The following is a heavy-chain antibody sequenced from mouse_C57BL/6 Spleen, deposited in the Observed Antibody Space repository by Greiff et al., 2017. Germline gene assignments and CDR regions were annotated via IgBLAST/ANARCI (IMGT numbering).Heavy chain of an antibody. CDR3: AIYYGSSYEDWYFDV. V-gene: IGHV1-80*01. D-gene: IGHD1-1*01. Sequence: VQLQQSGAELVKPGASVKISCKASGYAFSSYWMNWVKQRPGKGLEWIGQIYPGDGDTNYNGKFKGKATLTADKSSSTAYMQLSSLTSEDSAVYFCAIYYGSSYEDWYFDVWGTGTTVTVSS. J-gene: IGHJ1*03. CDR2: IYPGDGDT. CDR1: GYAFSSYW.